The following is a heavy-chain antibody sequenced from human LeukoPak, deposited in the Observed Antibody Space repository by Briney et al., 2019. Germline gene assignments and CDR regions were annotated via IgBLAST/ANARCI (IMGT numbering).Heavy chain of an antibody. D-gene: IGHD3-10*01. J-gene: IGHJ5*02. CDR1: GYTFTGYY. CDR2: INPNSGGT. CDR3: ARDRDDYGSGSYWFDP. V-gene: IGHV1-2*02. Sequence: ASVNVSCKASGYTFTGYYMHWVRQAPGQGLEWMGWINPNSGGTNYAQKFQGRVTMTRDTSISTAYMELSRLRSDDTAVYYCARDRDDYGSGSYWFDPWGQGTLVTVSS.